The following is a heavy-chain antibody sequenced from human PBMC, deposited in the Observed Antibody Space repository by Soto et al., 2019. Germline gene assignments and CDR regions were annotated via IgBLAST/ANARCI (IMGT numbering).Heavy chain of an antibody. CDR2: IYATGTT. D-gene: IGHD1-1*01. V-gene: IGHV4-59*10. Sequence: SETLSLTCAVYGGSFSGYYWSWIRKSAGKGLEWIGRIYATGTTDYNPSLKSRIMMSVDTSKKQFSLKLRSVTAADTAVYYCVRDGTKTLRDWFDPWGQGISVTVSS. CDR3: VRDGTKTLRDWFDP. J-gene: IGHJ5*02. CDR1: GGSFSGYY.